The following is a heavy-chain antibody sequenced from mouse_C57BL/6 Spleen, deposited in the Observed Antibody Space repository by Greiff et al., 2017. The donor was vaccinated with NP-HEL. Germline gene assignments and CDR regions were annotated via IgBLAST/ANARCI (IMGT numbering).Heavy chain of an antibody. J-gene: IGHJ4*01. CDR3: ARDQGYDDLYDYAMDY. D-gene: IGHD2-12*01. CDR2: IYYSGTI. CDR1: GISITTGNYR. V-gene: IGHV3-5*01. Sequence: EVKLMESGPGLVKPSQTVFLTCTVTGISITTGNYRWSWIRPFPGNKLDWIGYIYYSGTITYNPSLASRTTITRDTPKNQFFLEMNALTAEDTATYYCARDQGYDDLYDYAMDYWGQGTSVTVSS.